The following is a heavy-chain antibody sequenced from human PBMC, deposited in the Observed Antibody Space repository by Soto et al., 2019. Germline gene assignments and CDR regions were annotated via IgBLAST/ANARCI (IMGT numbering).Heavy chain of an antibody. CDR2: IIAIFGTA. CDR3: ARRSRVDFGVVRRPFYGMDV. J-gene: IGHJ6*02. CDR1: GGTFSSYA. V-gene: IGHV1-69*06. D-gene: IGHD3-3*01. Sequence: QVQLVQSGAEVKKPGSSVKVSCKASGGTFSSYAISWVRQAPGQALEWMGGIIAIFGTANYAQKFQGRVTITADKSTSTAYMELSSLRSEDTAVYYCARRSRVDFGVVRRPFYGMDVWGQGTTVTVSS.